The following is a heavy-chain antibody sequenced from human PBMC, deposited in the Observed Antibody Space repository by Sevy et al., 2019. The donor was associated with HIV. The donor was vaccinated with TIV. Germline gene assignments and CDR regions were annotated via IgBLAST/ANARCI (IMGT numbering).Heavy chain of an antibody. CDR1: GYTFTSYG. V-gene: IGHV1-18*01. Sequence: ASVKVSCKASGYTFTSYGISWVRQAPGQGLEWTGWISTYNTVRNSAQKFHDRVTMTIDTSTSTAYMELRSLRSDDTAVYYCARSTQVAGRSNWFDPWGQGTLVTVSS. D-gene: IGHD6-19*01. CDR2: ISTYNTVR. CDR3: ARSTQVAGRSNWFDP. J-gene: IGHJ5*02.